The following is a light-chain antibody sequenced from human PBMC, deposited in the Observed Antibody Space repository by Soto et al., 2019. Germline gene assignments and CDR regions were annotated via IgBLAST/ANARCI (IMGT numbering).Light chain of an antibody. CDR3: QSFDTRLNSVV. V-gene: IGLV1-40*01. Sequence: QSVLTQPPSVSGAPGQRVSISCTGSSSNIGAGYDVHWYHQLPGTAPKLLLYGNNNRPSGVPDRFSGSKSGTSASLVITGLQAEDEADYYCQSFDTRLNSVVFGGGTKLPS. CDR2: GNN. J-gene: IGLJ2*01. CDR1: SSNIGAGYD.